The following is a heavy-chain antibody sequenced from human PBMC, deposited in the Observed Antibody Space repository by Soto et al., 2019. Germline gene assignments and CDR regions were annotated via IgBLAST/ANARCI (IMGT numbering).Heavy chain of an antibody. Sequence: ASVKVSCKASGGTFGSAAITWVRQAPGQGLEWVGRIIPIFGTTNYAQNLQGRVTISADKSTLTSYMELHSLTSDDTALYYCARDMPDSGYYTNWLDPWGQGTQVTVSS. V-gene: IGHV1-69*06. D-gene: IGHD3-22*01. CDR3: ARDMPDSGYYTNWLDP. CDR2: IIPIFGTT. J-gene: IGHJ5*02. CDR1: GGTFGSAA.